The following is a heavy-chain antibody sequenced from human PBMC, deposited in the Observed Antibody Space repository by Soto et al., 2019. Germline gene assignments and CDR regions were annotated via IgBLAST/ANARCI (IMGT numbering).Heavy chain of an antibody. Sequence: GGSLRLSCAASGFTFSNAWMSWVRQAPGKGLEWVGRIKSKTDGGTTDYAAPVKGRFTISRDDSKNTLYLQMNSLKTEDKAVYYCSSARSRSSWFIDAFDIWGQGTMVTVSS. CDR3: SSARSRSSWFIDAFDI. CDR2: IKSKTDGGTT. CDR1: GFTFSNAW. J-gene: IGHJ3*02. D-gene: IGHD6-19*01. V-gene: IGHV3-15*01.